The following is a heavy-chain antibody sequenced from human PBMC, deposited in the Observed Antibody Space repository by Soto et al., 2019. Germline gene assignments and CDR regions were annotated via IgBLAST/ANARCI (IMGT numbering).Heavy chain of an antibody. V-gene: IGHV4-31*03. CDR3: ARETVGTIDR. Sequence: QVQLQESGPGLVKPSQTLSLTCTVSGGSISSVGYYWSWIRQHPGKGLEWIGYIYNSGSTHYNPSLXRRITRSVDTSKNQCALKLSSVTVADTAVYFCARETVGTIDRWGQGTLVTVSS. CDR2: IYNSGST. J-gene: IGHJ5*02. CDR1: GGSISSVGYY. D-gene: IGHD5-12*01.